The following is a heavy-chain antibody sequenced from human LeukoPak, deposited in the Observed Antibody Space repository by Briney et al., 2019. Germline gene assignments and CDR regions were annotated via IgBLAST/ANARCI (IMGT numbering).Heavy chain of an antibody. D-gene: IGHD4-17*01. J-gene: IGHJ3*02. CDR1: GFTFDDYA. CDR3: AKDQYGDHIVGAFDI. CDR2: ISWNSGSI. V-gene: IGHV3-9*03. Sequence: PGGSLRLSCAASGFTFDDYAMHWVRQAPGKGLEWVSGISWNSGSIGYADSVKGRFTISRDNAKNSLYLQMNSLRAEDMALYYCAKDQYGDHIVGAFDIWGQGTMVTVSS.